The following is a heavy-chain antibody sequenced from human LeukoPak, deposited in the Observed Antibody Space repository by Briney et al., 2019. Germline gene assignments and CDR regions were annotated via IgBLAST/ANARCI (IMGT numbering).Heavy chain of an antibody. CDR1: GGSISSYY. CDR3: AGFPVVPAASIDY. V-gene: IGHV4-59*01. D-gene: IGHD2-2*01. J-gene: IGHJ4*02. CDR2: IYYSGST. Sequence: PSETLSLTCTVSGGSISSYYWSWIRQPPGKGLEWIGYIYYSGSTNYNPSLKSRVTISVDTSKNQFSLKLSSVTAADSAVYYCAGFPVVPAASIDYWGQGTLVTVSS.